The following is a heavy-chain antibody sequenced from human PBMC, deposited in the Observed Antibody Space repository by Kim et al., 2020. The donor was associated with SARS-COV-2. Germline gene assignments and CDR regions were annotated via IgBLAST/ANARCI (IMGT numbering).Heavy chain of an antibody. V-gene: IGHV3-15*01. J-gene: IGHJ2*01. CDR1: GFTFSNAW. D-gene: IGHD6-13*01. CDR3: TTGAVPIAAAGTWYFDL. Sequence: GGSLRLSCAASGFTFSNAWMSWVRQAPGKGLEWVGRIKSKTDGGTTDYVAPVKGRFTISRDDSKNTLYLQMNSLKTEDTAVYYCTTGAVPIAAAGTWYFDLWGRGTLVTVSS. CDR2: IKSKTDGGTT.